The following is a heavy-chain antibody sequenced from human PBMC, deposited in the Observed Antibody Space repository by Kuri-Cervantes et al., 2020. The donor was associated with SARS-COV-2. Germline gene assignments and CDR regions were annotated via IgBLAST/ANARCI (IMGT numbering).Heavy chain of an antibody. V-gene: IGHV3-73*01. D-gene: IGHD2-15*01. CDR1: GFLFSASA. Sequence: LSLTCEVSGFLFSASAIHWVRQASGKGLEWVGRVRGKANYYATAYAASVKGRFTISRDDLKNMAYLQMNSLRTEDTAVYYCAKSSGGSCSTPVDYWGQGTLVTVSS. J-gene: IGHJ4*02. CDR2: VRGKANYYAT. CDR3: AKSSGGSCSTPVDY.